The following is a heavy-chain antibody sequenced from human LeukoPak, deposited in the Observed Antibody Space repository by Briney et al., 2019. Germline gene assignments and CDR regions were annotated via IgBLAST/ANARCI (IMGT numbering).Heavy chain of an antibody. CDR3: TQTYYDILTGYQKIDY. J-gene: IGHJ4*02. D-gene: IGHD3-9*01. CDR1: GGSISSYY. CDR2: IYTSGST. Sequence: SETLSLTCTVSGGSISSYYWSWIRQPAGKGLEWIGRIYTSGSTNYNPSLKSRVTISVDTSKNQFSLKLSSVTAADTAVYYCTQTYYDILTGYQKIDYWGQGTLVTVSS. V-gene: IGHV4-4*07.